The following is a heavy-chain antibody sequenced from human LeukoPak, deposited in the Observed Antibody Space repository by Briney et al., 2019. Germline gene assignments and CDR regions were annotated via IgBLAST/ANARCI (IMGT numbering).Heavy chain of an antibody. CDR3: AKGNILTGYLIYFDY. CDR2: ISGSGGST. CDR1: GFTFSSYA. V-gene: IGHV3-23*01. Sequence: GGSLRLSCAASGFTFSSYAMSWVRQAPGKGLEWVSAISGSGGSTYYADSVKGRFTISRDNSKNTLYLQMNSLRAEDTAVYYCAKGNILTGYLIYFDYWGQGTLVTVSS. D-gene: IGHD3-9*01. J-gene: IGHJ4*02.